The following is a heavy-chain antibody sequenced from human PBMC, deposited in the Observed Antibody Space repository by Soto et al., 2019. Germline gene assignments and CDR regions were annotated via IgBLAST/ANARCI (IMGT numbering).Heavy chain of an antibody. CDR1: GYPFTSYW. CDR2: IYPGDSDT. V-gene: IGHV5-51*01. CDR3: ARPPEGLPNLFDY. Sequence: GESLKISCKGSGYPFTSYWIGWVRQMPGKGLEWMGIIYPGDSDTRYSPSFQGQVTISADRSISTAYLQWSSLKASDSAMYYCARPPEGLPNLFDYWGQGTLVTVSS. D-gene: IGHD2-21*02. J-gene: IGHJ4*02.